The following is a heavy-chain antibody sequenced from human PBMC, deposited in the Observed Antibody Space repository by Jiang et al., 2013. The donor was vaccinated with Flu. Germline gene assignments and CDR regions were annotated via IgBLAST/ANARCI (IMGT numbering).Heavy chain of an antibody. CDR2: IYPGDSDT. V-gene: IGHV5-51*01. J-gene: IGHJ3*02. Sequence: GAEVKKPGESLKISCKGSGYSFTSYWIGWVRQMPGKGLEWMGIIYPGDSDTRYSPSFQGQVTISADKSISTAYLQWSSLKASDTAMYYCARQELRYFDWLPRLGAFDIWGQGTMVTVSS. CDR1: GYSFTSYW. CDR3: ARQELRYFDWLPRLGAFDI. D-gene: IGHD3-9*01.